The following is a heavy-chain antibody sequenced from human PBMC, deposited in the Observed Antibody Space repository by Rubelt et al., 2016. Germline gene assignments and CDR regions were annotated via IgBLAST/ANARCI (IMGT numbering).Heavy chain of an antibody. J-gene: IGHJ4*02. CDR3: ARAYYYGSGSYYSEIDY. CDR1: GYTFTSYA. V-gene: IGHV1-69*04. CDR2: IIPILGIA. D-gene: IGHD3-10*01. Sequence: QVQLVQSGAEVKKPGASVKVSCKASGYTFTSYAMHWVRQAPGQGLEWMGRIIPILGIANYAQKFQGRVTITGDKSTSTAYMELSSLRSEDTAVYYCARAYYYGSGSYYSEIDYWGQGTLVTVSS.